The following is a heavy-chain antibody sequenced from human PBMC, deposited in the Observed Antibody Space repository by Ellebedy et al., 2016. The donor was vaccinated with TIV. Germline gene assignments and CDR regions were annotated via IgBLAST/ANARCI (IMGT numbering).Heavy chain of an antibody. V-gene: IGHV3-9*01. Sequence: SLKISCAASGFTFDDHAMHWVRQAPGKGLEWVSGINWNSGSIEYADSVKGRFTISRDNAKNSLYLQMNSLRPEDTALYYCVKSIGVTVMGAAGFDYWGQGTLVTVSS. J-gene: IGHJ4*02. CDR3: VKSIGVTVMGAAGFDY. CDR2: INWNSGSI. D-gene: IGHD4-17*01. CDR1: GFTFDDHA.